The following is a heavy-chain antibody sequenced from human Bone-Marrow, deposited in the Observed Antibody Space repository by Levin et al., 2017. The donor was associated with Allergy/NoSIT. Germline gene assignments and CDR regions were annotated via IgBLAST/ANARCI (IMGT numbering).Heavy chain of an antibody. V-gene: IGHV1-8*01. CDR3: ARGRSKEWRDSNANWFDP. D-gene: IGHD3-3*01. Sequence: GGSLRLSCKASGYTFTSYDINWVRQATGQGLEWMGWMNPNSGNTGYAQKFQGRVTMTRNTSISTAYMELSSLRSEDTAVYYCARGRSKEWRDSNANWFDPWGQGTLVTVSS. CDR2: MNPNSGNT. J-gene: IGHJ5*02. CDR1: GYTFTSYD.